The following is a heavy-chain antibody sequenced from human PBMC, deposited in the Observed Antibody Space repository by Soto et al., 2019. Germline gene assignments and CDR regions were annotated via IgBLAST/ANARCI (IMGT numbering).Heavy chain of an antibody. CDR2: ISYDGSNK. CDR3: AREAGDCSGGRCHYYFDD. Sequence: QVQLVESGGGVVQPGRSLRLSCAASGFTFSSYAMHWVHQAPGKGLEWVAVISYDGSNKYYADSVKGRFTISRDNSKNTLYLQMNSLRAEDTAVHYCAREAGDCSGGRCHYYFDDWGQGTLVTVSS. V-gene: IGHV3-30-3*01. D-gene: IGHD2-15*01. CDR1: GFTFSSYA. J-gene: IGHJ4*02.